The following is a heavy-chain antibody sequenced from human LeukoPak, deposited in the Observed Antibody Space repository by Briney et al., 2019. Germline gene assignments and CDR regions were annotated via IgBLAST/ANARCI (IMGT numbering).Heavy chain of an antibody. V-gene: IGHV4-34*01. D-gene: IGHD3-10*01. CDR1: GGSFSGYY. Sequence: PSETLSLTCAVYGGSFSGYYWSWIRQPPGKGLECIGEINHSGSTNYNPSLKSRVTISVDTSKKQFSLKLNSMTAADTAVYYCAKDFYYGSGRHQGYFASWGQGTLVTVSS. CDR3: AKDFYYGSGRHQGYFAS. J-gene: IGHJ4*02. CDR2: INHSGST.